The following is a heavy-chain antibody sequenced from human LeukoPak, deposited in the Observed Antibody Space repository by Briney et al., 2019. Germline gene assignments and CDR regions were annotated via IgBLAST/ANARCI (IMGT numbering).Heavy chain of an antibody. CDR1: GYTFTTYG. D-gene: IGHD5-18*01. V-gene: IGHV1-18*01. CDR2: ISTFNGHT. Sequence: ASEKVSCKASGYTFTTYGISWVRQAPGHGLEWMGWISTFNGHTNYAQSRQDRVTMTTDTSTSTVYMELSSLISDDTAVYYCARVDTVNYYYYMDVWGKGTPVTVSS. J-gene: IGHJ6*03. CDR3: ARVDTVNYYYYMDV.